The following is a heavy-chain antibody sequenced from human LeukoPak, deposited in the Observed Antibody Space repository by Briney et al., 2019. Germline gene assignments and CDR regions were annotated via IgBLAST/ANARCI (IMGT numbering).Heavy chain of an antibody. J-gene: IGHJ4*02. CDR1: GFTFSSYA. CDR3: AKSEGGIYFYY. V-gene: IGHV3-23*01. CDR2: ISGSGGST. Sequence: GGSLRLSCAASGFTFSSYAMSWVRQAPGKGLEWVSTISGSGGSTYYADSVKGLFTISRDNSKNTLYLQMNSLRAEDTAVYYCAKSEGGIYFYYWGQGTLVTVSS. D-gene: IGHD1-1*01.